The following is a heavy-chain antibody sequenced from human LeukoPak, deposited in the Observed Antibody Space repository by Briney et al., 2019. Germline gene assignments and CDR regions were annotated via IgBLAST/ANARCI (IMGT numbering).Heavy chain of an antibody. CDR3: AKARSSSGRGSGKCYFDY. D-gene: IGHD6-6*01. Sequence: GGSLRLSCAASGFTFSSYAMSWVRQAPGKGLEWVSAISGSGGSTYYADSVKGRFTISRDNSKNTLYLQMNSLRAEDTAVYYCAKARSSSGRGSGKCYFDYWGQGTLVTVSS. CDR2: ISGSGGST. V-gene: IGHV3-23*01. CDR1: GFTFSSYA. J-gene: IGHJ4*02.